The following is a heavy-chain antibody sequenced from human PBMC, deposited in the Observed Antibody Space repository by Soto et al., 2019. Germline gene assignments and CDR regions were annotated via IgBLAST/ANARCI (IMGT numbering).Heavy chain of an antibody. CDR1: GFSLSTSGVG. CDR2: IYWDDDK. V-gene: IGHV2-5*02. J-gene: IGHJ6*02. D-gene: IGHD3-10*01. Sequence: QITLKESGPTLVKPTQTLTLTCTFSGFSLSTSGVGVGWIRQPPGKALEWLALIYWDDDKRYSPSLKSRLTMTKDTSKNHVVHKRSNMDSVDTATYYCAHIPLYGSGSYYYYYGMDVWGQGTTVTVSS. CDR3: AHIPLYGSGSYYYYYGMDV.